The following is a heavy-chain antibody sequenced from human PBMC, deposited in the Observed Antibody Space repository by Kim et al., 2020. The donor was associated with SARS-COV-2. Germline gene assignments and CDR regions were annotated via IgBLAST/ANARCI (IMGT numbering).Heavy chain of an antibody. CDR1: GFTFSSYA. J-gene: IGHJ6*02. Sequence: GGSLRLSCAASGFTFSSYAMHWVRQAPGKGLEWVAVISYDGSNKYYADSVKGRFTISRDNSKNTLYLQMNSLRAEDTAVYYCARGLVELNSSGWWGDYYYYGMDVWGQGTTVTVSS. V-gene: IGHV3-30*04. CDR2: ISYDGSNK. D-gene: IGHD6-19*01. CDR3: ARGLVELNSSGWWGDYYYYGMDV.